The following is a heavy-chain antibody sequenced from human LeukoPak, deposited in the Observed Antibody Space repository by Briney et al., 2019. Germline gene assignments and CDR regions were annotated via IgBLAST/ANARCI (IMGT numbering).Heavy chain of an antibody. Sequence: TGGSLRLSCAASGFTFSSYSMNWVRQAPGKGLEWVSSISSSSSYIYYAGSVKGRFTISRDNAKNSLYLQMNSLRAEDTAVYYCARDRYYYDSSGYRNNDAFDIWGQGTMVTVSS. J-gene: IGHJ3*02. CDR2: ISSSSSYI. CDR3: ARDRYYYDSSGYRNNDAFDI. V-gene: IGHV3-21*01. CDR1: GFTFSSYS. D-gene: IGHD3-22*01.